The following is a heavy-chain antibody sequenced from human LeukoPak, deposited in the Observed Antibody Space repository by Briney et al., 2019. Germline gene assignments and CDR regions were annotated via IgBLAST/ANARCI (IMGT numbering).Heavy chain of an antibody. V-gene: IGHV4-4*09. J-gene: IGHJ4*02. D-gene: IGHD2-2*01. CDR1: GGSISSYY. CDR3: ARQNVPATAFGAPYYFDY. CDR2: IYTSGST. Sequence: SETLSLTCTVSGGSISSYYRSWIRQPPGKGLEWIGYIYTSGSTNYNPSLKSRVSISVDTSKNQFSLKLSSVTAADTAVHYCARQNVPATAFGAPYYFDYWGQGTLVTVSS.